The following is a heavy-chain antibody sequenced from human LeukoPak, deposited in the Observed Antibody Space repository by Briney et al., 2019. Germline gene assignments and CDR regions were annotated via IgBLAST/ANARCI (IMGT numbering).Heavy chain of an antibody. CDR3: ARAMPHDNWFDP. CDR1: GFTFSSYA. J-gene: IGHJ5*02. Sequence: GRSLRLSCAASGFTFSSYAMHWVRQVAGKGLVWVARINGDASNTTYADSVKGRFTISRDDAKNTLYLQMNSLRVDDTAVYYCARAMPHDNWFDPWGQGSLVTVSS. CDR2: INGDASNT. D-gene: IGHD2-2*01. V-gene: IGHV3-74*03.